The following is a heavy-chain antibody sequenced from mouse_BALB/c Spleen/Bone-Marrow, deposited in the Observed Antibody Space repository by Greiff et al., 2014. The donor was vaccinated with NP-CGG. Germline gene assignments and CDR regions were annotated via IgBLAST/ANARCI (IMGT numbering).Heavy chain of an antibody. Sequence: SGAELVRPGASVKLSCKASGYTFTSYWINWVKQRPGQGLEWIGNIYPSDSYTNYNQRFKDQATLTVDKSSSTAYMHLTSPTSEDSAIYYCTRGDYYGSSSFAYWGQGTLVTVSA. CDR3: TRGDYYGSSSFAY. CDR2: IYPSDSYT. J-gene: IGHJ3*01. D-gene: IGHD1-1*01. CDR1: GYTFTSYW. V-gene: IGHV1-69*02.